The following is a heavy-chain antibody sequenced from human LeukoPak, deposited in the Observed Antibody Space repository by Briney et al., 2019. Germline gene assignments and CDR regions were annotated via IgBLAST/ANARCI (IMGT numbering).Heavy chain of an antibody. D-gene: IGHD2-21*02. CDR2: IYPGDSDT. V-gene: IGHV5-51*01. Sequence: GESLKISCKGSGYSFTSYWIGWVRQMPGKGLEWMGIIYPGDSDTRYSPSFQGQVTISADKSISTAYLQWSSLKASDTAMYYCALWYGRVTAIPFHFDYWGQGTLVTVSS. CDR1: GYSFTSYW. J-gene: IGHJ4*02. CDR3: ALWYGRVTAIPFHFDY.